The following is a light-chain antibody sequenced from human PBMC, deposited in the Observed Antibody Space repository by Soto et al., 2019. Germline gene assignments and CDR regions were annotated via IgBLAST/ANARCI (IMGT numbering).Light chain of an antibody. CDR1: QGIGSH. CDR3: QQRNDYPIT. V-gene: IGKV1-9*01. CDR2: TAS. Sequence: DIQLTQSPSFLSASVGDRVIIACRASQGIGSHLAWYQQKAGKAPKLLIHTASSLQSGVPSRFSGSGSGTEFTLTINSLQPEDSAAYYCQQRNDYPITFGQGTRLEIK. J-gene: IGKJ5*01.